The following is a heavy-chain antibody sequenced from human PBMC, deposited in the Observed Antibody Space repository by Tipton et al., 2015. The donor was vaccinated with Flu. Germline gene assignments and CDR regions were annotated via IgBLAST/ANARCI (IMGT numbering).Heavy chain of an antibody. CDR2: IYSGNNS. Sequence: SLRLSCAASGFTVSNSYMIWVRQAPGKGLEWVSVIYSGNNSYYSDSVKGRFTISRDNSKNTLFLQMNRLRAEDTALYYCARDPSSGYDAFDIWGQGTMVTVS. V-gene: IGHV3-53*01. D-gene: IGHD6-19*01. CDR1: GFTVSNSY. CDR3: ARDPSSGYDAFDI. J-gene: IGHJ3*02.